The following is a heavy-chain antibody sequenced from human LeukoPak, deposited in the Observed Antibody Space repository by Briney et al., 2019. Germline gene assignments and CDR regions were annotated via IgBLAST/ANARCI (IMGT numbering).Heavy chain of an antibody. CDR3: ARGNRLYSSSWSALPFDI. CDR1: GYTFTSYD. CDR2: MNPISGYT. D-gene: IGHD6-13*01. Sequence: GASVKVSCKASGYTFTSYDINWVRQATGQGLEWMGWMNPISGYTGFAQKFQGRVTMTGNTSISTAYMELSSLRSEDAAAYYCARGNRLYSSSWSALPFDIWGQGTMVTVSS. J-gene: IGHJ3*02. V-gene: IGHV1-8*01.